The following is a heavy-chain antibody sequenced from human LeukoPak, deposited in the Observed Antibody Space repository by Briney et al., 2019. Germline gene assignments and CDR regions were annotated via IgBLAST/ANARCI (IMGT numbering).Heavy chain of an antibody. J-gene: IGHJ4*02. D-gene: IGHD2-2*01. CDR2: IIPIFGTA. CDR1: EGTFSSYA. V-gene: IGHV1-69*01. CDR3: ARVNSIYSGYQLLMNY. Sequence: SVKVSCKASEGTFSSYAISWVRQAPGQGLEWMGGIIPIFGTANYAQKFQGRVTITADESTSTAYMELSSLRSEDTAVYYCARVNSIYSGYQLLMNYWGQGTLVTVSS.